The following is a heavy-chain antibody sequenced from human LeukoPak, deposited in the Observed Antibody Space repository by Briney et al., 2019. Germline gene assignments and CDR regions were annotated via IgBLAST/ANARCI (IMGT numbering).Heavy chain of an antibody. V-gene: IGHV3-30-3*01. J-gene: IGHJ4*02. CDR3: AKAPIAVAGIFDY. Sequence: GGSLRLSCAASGFTFSTYALHWVRQAPGKGLEWVAVISYDGSNKYYADSVQGRFTISRDNSKNTLYLQMNSLRAEDTAVYYCAKAPIAVAGIFDYWGQGTLVTVSS. D-gene: IGHD6-19*01. CDR2: ISYDGSNK. CDR1: GFTFSTYA.